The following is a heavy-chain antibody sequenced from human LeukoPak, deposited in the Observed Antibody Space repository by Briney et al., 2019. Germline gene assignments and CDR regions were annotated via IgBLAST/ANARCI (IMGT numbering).Heavy chain of an antibody. CDR3: GRVRRAYCSGGSCYRKGAYFDY. CDR2: ISAYSGNK. CDR1: GYTFTNYG. V-gene: IGHV1-18*01. D-gene: IGHD2-15*01. J-gene: IGHJ4*02. Sequence: ASVKVSCKTSGYTFTNYGISWVRQAPGQGLEWMGWISAYSGNKNYVQKIRGRVAMTTDTSTRTVYFDLRSLRSDDTAVYYCGRVRRAYCSGGSCYRKGAYFDYWGQGTLVTVSS.